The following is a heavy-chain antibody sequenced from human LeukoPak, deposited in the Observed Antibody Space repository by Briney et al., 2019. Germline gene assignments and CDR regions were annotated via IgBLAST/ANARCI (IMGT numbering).Heavy chain of an antibody. CDR3: ARDNRYYYDSSGYYYVDH. CDR2: INTYNGNT. V-gene: IGHV1-18*01. CDR1: GYIYTNYG. Sequence: ASVKVSCKASGYIYTNYGINWVRQAPGQGLEWMGWINTYNGNTNYAPKLHGRVTMTTDTPTSTAYMELRSLRSDDTAVYYCARDNRYYYDSSGYYYVDHWGQGTLVTVSS. J-gene: IGHJ4*02. D-gene: IGHD3-22*01.